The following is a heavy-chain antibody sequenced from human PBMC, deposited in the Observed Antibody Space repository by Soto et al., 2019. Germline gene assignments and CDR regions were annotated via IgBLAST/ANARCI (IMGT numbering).Heavy chain of an antibody. V-gene: IGHV4-30-4*01. CDR1: GGSISSGDYY. D-gene: IGHD2-15*01. Sequence: QVQLQESGPGLVKPSQTLSLTCTVSGGSISSGDYYWSWIRQPPGKGLEWIGYIYYSGSTYYNPSLKSRVTISVDTSKNQFPLKLSSVTAADTAVYYCARELGYCSGGSCPDYWGQGTLVTVSS. CDR3: ARELGYCSGGSCPDY. CDR2: IYYSGST. J-gene: IGHJ4*02.